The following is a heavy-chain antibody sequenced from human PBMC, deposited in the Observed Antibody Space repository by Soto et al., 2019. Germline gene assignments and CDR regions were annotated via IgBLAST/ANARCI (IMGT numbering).Heavy chain of an antibody. D-gene: IGHD3-3*01. CDR3: AKDRTSYLRFLEWLPPGYYYGMDV. V-gene: IGHV3-23*01. CDR1: GFTFSSYA. Sequence: PGGSLRLSCAASGFTFSSYAMSWVRQAPGKGLEWVSAISGSGGSTYYADSVKGRFTISRDNSKNTLYLQMNSLRAEDTAVYYCAKDRTSYLRFLEWLPPGYYYGMDVWGQGTTVTVSS. CDR2: ISGSGGST. J-gene: IGHJ6*02.